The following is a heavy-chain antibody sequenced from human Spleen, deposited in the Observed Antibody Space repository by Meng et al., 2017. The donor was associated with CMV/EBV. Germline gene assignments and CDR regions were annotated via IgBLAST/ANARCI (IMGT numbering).Heavy chain of an antibody. J-gene: IGHJ5*02. D-gene: IGHD3-3*01. V-gene: IGHV4-31*03. CDR2: MYYSGST. CDR3: AKMRGYYTPFDP. Sequence: CTVSGGSIDNGGYYWSWIRQHPGKGLEWIGYMYYSGSTYYNPSLKSRVTISVDTSKTQLSLKLSSVTAADTAVYFCAKMRGYYTPFDPWGQGTLVTVSS. CDR1: GGSIDNGGYY.